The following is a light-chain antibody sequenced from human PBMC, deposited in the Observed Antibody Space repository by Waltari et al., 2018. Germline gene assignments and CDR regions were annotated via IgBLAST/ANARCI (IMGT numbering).Light chain of an antibody. CDR1: QIITYS. Sequence: DIQLTQSPSSLSASVGDSVTITCRSSQIITYSINWYQQMPGRAPKLLSYPASSLQSEVPSRFSASGSETDFTLTISSLQPEDVATYYCQQSYSIPYTFGQGTKLEIK. J-gene: IGKJ2*01. CDR2: PAS. CDR3: QQSYSIPYT. V-gene: IGKV1-39*01.